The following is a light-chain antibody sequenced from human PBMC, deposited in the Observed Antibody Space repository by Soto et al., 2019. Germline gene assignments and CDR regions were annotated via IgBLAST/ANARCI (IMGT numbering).Light chain of an antibody. Sequence: QSALTQPASVSGSPGQSITISCSGTSSDIGSYVHVAWYQQFPGKSPNLIIYAVSDRPSGVSDRFSGSKSGISASLTLSGLQTEDEADYFCISYTDRQSYLFGTGTKVTVL. V-gene: IGLV2-14*03. J-gene: IGLJ1*01. CDR2: AVS. CDR1: SSDIGSYVH. CDR3: ISYTDRQSYL.